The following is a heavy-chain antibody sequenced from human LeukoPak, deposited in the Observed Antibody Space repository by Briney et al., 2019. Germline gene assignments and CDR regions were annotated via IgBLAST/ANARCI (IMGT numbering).Heavy chain of an antibody. Sequence: PSETLSLTCAVSGGSISRYYWSWVRQPPGKELEWIGDIFYSGDTKYNPSLRSRVPIPLGPSNNHSSLKLKSVTAADTAVYYCARHISAQTRFDTWGQGTLVTVSS. CDR3: ARHISAQTRFDT. CDR2: IFYSGDT. J-gene: IGHJ5*02. CDR1: GGSISRYY. V-gene: IGHV4-59*08.